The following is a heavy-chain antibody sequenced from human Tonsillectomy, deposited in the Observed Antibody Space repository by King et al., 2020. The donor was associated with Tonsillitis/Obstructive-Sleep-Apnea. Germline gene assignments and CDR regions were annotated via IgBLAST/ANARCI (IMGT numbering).Heavy chain of an antibody. CDR3: ARREGTTVVTPYNWFDP. D-gene: IGHD4-23*01. J-gene: IGHJ5*02. Sequence: HVQLQQWGAGLLKPSETLSLTCAVYGGSFSGYYWSWIRQPPGKGLEWIGEINHSGSTNYNPSLKSRVTISVDPSKNQFSLKLSSLTAADTAVYYFARREGTTVVTPYNWFDPWGQGTLVTVSS. CDR1: GGSFSGYY. V-gene: IGHV4-34*01. CDR2: INHSGST.